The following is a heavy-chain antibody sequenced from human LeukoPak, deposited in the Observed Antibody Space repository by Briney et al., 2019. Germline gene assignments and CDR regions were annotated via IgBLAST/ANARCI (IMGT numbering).Heavy chain of an antibody. V-gene: IGHV3-9*01. CDR3: ARVVVVTRLAVSGAFDI. D-gene: IGHD2-21*02. CDR2: ISWNSGSI. Sequence: PGGSLRLSCAASGFTFDDYAMHWVRQAPGKGLEWVSGISWNSGSIGYADSVKGRFTISRDNAKNSLYLQMNSLRAEDTALYHCARVVVVTRLAVSGAFDIWGQGTMVTVSS. J-gene: IGHJ3*02. CDR1: GFTFDDYA.